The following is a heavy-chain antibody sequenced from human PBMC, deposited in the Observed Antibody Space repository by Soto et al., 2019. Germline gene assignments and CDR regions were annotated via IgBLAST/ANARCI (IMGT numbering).Heavy chain of an antibody. CDR1: GFMFSSAW. J-gene: IGHJ4*02. Sequence: EVQVVESGGDLVEPGGSLRLSCVTSGFMFSSAWMSWVRQGPGKGLEWVARIKSKNDGGEADYAAPVNGRFIISRDDSKSTVYLQMNSLRAEDTALYYCVEGWNDFWGQGTLVTVSS. V-gene: IGHV3-15*01. D-gene: IGHD1-1*01. CDR2: IKSKNDGGEA. CDR3: VEGWNDF.